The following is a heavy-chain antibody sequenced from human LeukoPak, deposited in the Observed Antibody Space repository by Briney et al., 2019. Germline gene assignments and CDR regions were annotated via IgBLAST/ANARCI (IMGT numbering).Heavy chain of an antibody. J-gene: IGHJ3*02. V-gene: IGHV3-23*01. Sequence: GGSLRLSCAASGFTFSSYAMSWVRQAPGKGLEWASAISGSGGSTYYADSVKGRFTISRDNSKNTLYLQMNSLRAEDTAVYYCAKAYWGYYDSRGAFDIWGQGTMVTVSS. D-gene: IGHD3-22*01. CDR2: ISGSGGST. CDR1: GFTFSSYA. CDR3: AKAYWGYYDSRGAFDI.